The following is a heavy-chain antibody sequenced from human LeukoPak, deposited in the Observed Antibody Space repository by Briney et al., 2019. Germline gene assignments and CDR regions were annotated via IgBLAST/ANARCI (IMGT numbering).Heavy chain of an antibody. Sequence: SETLSLTCTVSGGSVSSGNYYWSWIRQSPGKGLEWIGYIYYSGSTNYNPSLKSRVTISVDTSKNQFSLKLSSVTAADTAVYYCARSPIVYDSSGYYYYPPDYWGQGTLVTVSS. V-gene: IGHV4-61*01. J-gene: IGHJ4*02. CDR1: GGSVSSGNYY. CDR2: IYYSGST. CDR3: ARSPIVYDSSGYYYYPPDY. D-gene: IGHD3-22*01.